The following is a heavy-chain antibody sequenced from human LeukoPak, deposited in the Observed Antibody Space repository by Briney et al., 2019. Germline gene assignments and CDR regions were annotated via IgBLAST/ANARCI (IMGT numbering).Heavy chain of an antibody. Sequence: GGSLRLSCAASGFTFSSYDMHWVRQATGKGLEWVSAIGTAGDTYYPGSVKGRFTISRENAKNSLYLQMNSLRAGDTAVYYCAKSVVVPGYYYYGMDVWGQGTTVTVSS. CDR1: GFTFSSYD. CDR3: AKSVVVPGYYYYGMDV. J-gene: IGHJ6*02. V-gene: IGHV3-13*01. D-gene: IGHD2-15*01. CDR2: IGTAGDT.